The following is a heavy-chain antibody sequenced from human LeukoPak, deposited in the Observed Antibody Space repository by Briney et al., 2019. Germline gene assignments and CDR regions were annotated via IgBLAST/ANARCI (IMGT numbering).Heavy chain of an antibody. J-gene: IGHJ3*02. CDR1: GGSISNYY. D-gene: IGHD3-3*01. Sequence: SETLSLTCTVSGGSISNYYWSWIRQPAGKRLEWLGRIYSSGSTNYNPSLESRVTVSVDTSKNQFSLKLSSVTAADTAVYYCARGLPYVLRFLEWLSGAFDIWGQGTMVTVSS. CDR2: IYSSGST. V-gene: IGHV4-4*07. CDR3: ARGLPYVLRFLEWLSGAFDI.